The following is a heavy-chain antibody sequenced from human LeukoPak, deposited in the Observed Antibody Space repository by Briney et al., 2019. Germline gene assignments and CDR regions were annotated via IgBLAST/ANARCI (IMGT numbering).Heavy chain of an antibody. V-gene: IGHV3-49*04. D-gene: IGHD1-1*01. J-gene: IGHJ4*02. CDR2: IRSKAYGGTT. CDR3: TRDWNSRGFDY. CDR1: GFTFGDYA. Sequence: GGSLRLSCTASGFTFGDYAMSWVRQAPGKGREGLGFIRSKAYGGTTEYAASVKGRFTISRDDSKSIAYLQMNSLKTEDTAVYYCTRDWNSRGFDYWGQGTLVTVSS.